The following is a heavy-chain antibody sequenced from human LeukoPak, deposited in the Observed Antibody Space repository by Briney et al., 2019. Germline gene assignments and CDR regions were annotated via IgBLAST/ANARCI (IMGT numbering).Heavy chain of an antibody. D-gene: IGHD4-17*01. CDR3: ARNLGGYGDPGFH. CDR2: IIPILGIA. J-gene: IGHJ4*02. V-gene: IGHV1-69*04. CDR1: GGTFSSYA. Sequence: GASVKVSCKASGGTFSSYAISWVRQAPGQGLEWIGRIIPILGIANYAQKFQGRVTITADKSTSTAYMELSSLRSEDTAVYYCARNLGGYGDPGFHWGQGTLVTVSS.